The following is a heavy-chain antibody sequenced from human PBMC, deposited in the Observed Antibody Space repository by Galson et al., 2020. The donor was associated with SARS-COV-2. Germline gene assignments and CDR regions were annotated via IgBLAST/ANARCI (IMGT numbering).Heavy chain of an antibody. CDR2: ISHSGGT. D-gene: IGHD4-17*01. CDR1: GTSISSGSYS. Sequence: SETLSLTCAVSGTSISSGSYSWNWIRQPPGKGLEWIGYISHSGGTYYNPSLKSRVTISGDRSKNQFSLRLSSVTAADTAVYYCARLHYGEDAPEAVDIWGPGTRVTVAS. CDR3: ARLHYGEDAPEAVDI. V-gene: IGHV4-30-2*01. J-gene: IGHJ3*02.